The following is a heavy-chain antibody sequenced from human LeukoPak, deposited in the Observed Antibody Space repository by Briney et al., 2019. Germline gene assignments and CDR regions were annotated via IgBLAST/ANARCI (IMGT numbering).Heavy chain of an antibody. CDR1: GGTFGSYA. V-gene: IGHV1-69*13. CDR3: ARDDGCSSTSCYWAYYYYMDV. D-gene: IGHD2-2*01. Sequence: SVKVSCKASGGTFGSYAISWVRQAPGQGLEWMGGIIPIFGTANYAQKFQGRVTITADESTSTAYMELSSLRSEDTAVYYCARDDGCSSTSCYWAYYYYMDVWGKGTTVTVSS. CDR2: IIPIFGTA. J-gene: IGHJ6*03.